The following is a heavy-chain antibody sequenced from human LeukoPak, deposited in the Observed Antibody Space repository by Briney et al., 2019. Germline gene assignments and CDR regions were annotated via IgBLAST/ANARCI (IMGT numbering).Heavy chain of an antibody. CDR3: ARAHYSSSPPDY. CDR2: ISGSGGST. D-gene: IGHD6-6*01. Sequence: GGSLRLSGAASGFTFSSYAMSWVRQAPGKGLEWVSAISGSGGSTYYADSVKGRFTISRDNSKNTLYLQMNSLRAEDTAVYYCARAHYSSSPPDYWGQGTLVTVSS. J-gene: IGHJ4*02. V-gene: IGHV3-23*01. CDR1: GFTFSSYA.